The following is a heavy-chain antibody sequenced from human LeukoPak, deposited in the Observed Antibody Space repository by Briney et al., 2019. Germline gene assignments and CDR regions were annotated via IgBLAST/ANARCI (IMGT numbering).Heavy chain of an antibody. J-gene: IGHJ4*02. CDR2: FSGRGGAT. CDR1: GFTFSSYA. Sequence: GGSLRLSCAASGFTFSSYAMSWVRQAPGKGLEWVSTFSGRGGATYYADSVKGRFTISSDNSKNTLSLQMNSLRGEDTAKYFYEKEGDPGRTELNCFDYWGQGTLVTVSS. D-gene: IGHD1-1*01. V-gene: IGHV3-23*01. CDR3: EKEGDPGRTELNCFDY.